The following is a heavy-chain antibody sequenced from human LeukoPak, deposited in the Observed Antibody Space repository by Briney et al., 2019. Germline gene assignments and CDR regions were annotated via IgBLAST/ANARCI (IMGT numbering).Heavy chain of an antibody. V-gene: IGHV4-34*01. CDR3: ARRERPYYYGSGSYPFGY. Sequence: SETLSLTCAVYGGSFSGYYWSWIRQPPGKGLEWIGEINHSGSTNYNPSLKSRVTISVDTSKNQFSLKLSSVTAADTAVYYCARRERPYYYGSGSYPFGYWGQGTLVTVSS. D-gene: IGHD3-10*01. CDR2: INHSGST. CDR1: GGSFSGYY. J-gene: IGHJ4*02.